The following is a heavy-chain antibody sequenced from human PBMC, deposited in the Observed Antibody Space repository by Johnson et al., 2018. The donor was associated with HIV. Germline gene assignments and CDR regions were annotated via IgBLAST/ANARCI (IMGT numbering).Heavy chain of an antibody. D-gene: IGHD6-19*01. J-gene: IGHJ3*01. CDR3: TTDGRIPVAHHDAFDV. Sequence: VQLVESGGGLIQPGGSLRLSCVASGFTVSSNYMNWVRQAPGKGLEWVSAISGSGGSTYYADSVKGRFTISRDNSKNTLYLQMNSLKTEDTAVYYCTTDGRIPVAHHDAFDVWGQGTMVTVSS. CDR2: SGSGGST. V-gene: IGHV3-23*04. CDR1: GFTVSSNY.